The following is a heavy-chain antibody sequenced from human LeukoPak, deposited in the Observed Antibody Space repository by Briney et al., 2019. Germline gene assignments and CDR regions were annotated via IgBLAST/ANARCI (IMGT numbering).Heavy chain of an antibody. Sequence: SETLSLTCTVSGGSVRGYYWSWLRQSPGTGLEWIAFIHSSGSTHYNPSLKGRVTISVDTSKNQFSLKLNFVTAADTAVYYCAREPTFSGWFDPWGQGTLVSVSS. J-gene: IGHJ5*02. CDR2: IHSSGST. CDR3: AREPTFSGWFDP. CDR1: GGSVRGYY. V-gene: IGHV4-59*02. D-gene: IGHD3-16*01.